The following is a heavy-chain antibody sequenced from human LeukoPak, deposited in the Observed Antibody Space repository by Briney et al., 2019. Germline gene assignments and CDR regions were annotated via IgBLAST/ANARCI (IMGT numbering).Heavy chain of an antibody. J-gene: IGHJ5*01. CDR1: GYTFTSYG. Sequence: ASVKVSCKASGYTFTSYGISWVRQAPGQGLEWMGWISAYNGNTNYAQKLQGRVTMTTDTSTSTAYMELRSLRSDDTAVYYCARSPSYIVGATWFDYWGQGTLVTVSS. CDR2: ISAYNGNT. CDR3: ARSPSYIVGATWFDY. V-gene: IGHV1-18*01. D-gene: IGHD1-26*01.